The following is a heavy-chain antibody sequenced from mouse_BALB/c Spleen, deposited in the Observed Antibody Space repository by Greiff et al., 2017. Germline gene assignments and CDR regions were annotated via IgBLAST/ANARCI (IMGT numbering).Heavy chain of an antibody. CDR2: ISSGSSTI. CDR3: AGGGNEFAY. V-gene: IGHV5-17*02. Sequence: EVMLVESGGGLVQPGGSRKLSCAASGFTFSSFGMHWVRQAPEKGLEWVAYISSGSSTIYYADTVKGRFTISRDNPKNTLFLQMTSLRSEDTAMYYCAGGGNEFAYWGQGTLVTVSA. D-gene: IGHD2-1*01. J-gene: IGHJ3*01. CDR1: GFTFSSFG.